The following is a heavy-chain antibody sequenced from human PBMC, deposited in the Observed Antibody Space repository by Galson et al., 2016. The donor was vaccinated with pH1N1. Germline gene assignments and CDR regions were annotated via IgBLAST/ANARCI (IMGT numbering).Heavy chain of an antibody. Sequence: QSGAEVKKPGESLKISCKASGYSFTSQWIAWVRQVPGKGLEWVGVVNPGGSTIRYSPPFQGQVTISNDRSLNTAYLHWISLKAADTATYYWARQYDFGDYRGDAFDIWGQGTMVIVSS. CDR2: VNPGGSTI. J-gene: IGHJ3*02. CDR3: ARQYDFGDYRGDAFDI. V-gene: IGHV5-51*01. D-gene: IGHD4-17*01. CDR1: GYSFTSQW.